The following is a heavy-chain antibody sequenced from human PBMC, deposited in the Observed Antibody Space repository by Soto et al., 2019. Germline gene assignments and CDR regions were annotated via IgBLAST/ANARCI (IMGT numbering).Heavy chain of an antibody. CDR2: ISSSSSYI. D-gene: IGHD5-12*01. Sequence: GGSLRLSCAASGFTFSSYSMNWVRQAPGKGLEWVSSISSSSSYIYYADSVKGRFTISRDNAKNSLYLQMNSLRAEDTAVYYCARDNDGDGYNYVYFDYWGQGTLVTVSS. CDR1: GFTFSSYS. J-gene: IGHJ4*02. V-gene: IGHV3-21*01. CDR3: ARDNDGDGYNYVYFDY.